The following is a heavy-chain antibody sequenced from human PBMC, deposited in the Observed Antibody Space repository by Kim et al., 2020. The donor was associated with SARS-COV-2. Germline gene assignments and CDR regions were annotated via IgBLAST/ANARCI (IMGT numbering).Heavy chain of an antibody. V-gene: IGHV1-3*01. J-gene: IGHJ4*02. Sequence: KFQGRVTITRDTSASTAYMELSSLRSEDTAVYYCARDGIVGAKDPGVFDYWGQGTLVTVSS. D-gene: IGHD1-26*01. CDR3: ARDGIVGAKDPGVFDY.